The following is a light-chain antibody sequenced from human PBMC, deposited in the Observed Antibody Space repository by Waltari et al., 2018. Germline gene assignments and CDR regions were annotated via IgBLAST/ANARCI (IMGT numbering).Light chain of an antibody. Sequence: QSVLPQPPSASGAPGQRFTLTCTWRSSNVGAGYHHHQYQQLPGAAPKLLISDKNERPSGVPDRFSASKSGTTASLAITGLQAEDEADYYCQSYDSSLSAWVFGGGTKLTVL. CDR3: QSYDSSLSAWV. J-gene: IGLJ3*02. V-gene: IGLV1-40*01. CDR2: DKN. CDR1: SSNVGAGYH.